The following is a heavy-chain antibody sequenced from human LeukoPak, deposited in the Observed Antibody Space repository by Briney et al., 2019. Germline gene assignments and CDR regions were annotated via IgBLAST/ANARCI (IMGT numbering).Heavy chain of an antibody. CDR2: INLSGNT. D-gene: IGHD5-18*01. CDR3: ARHFRGYPYYFDY. V-gene: IGHV4-34*01. Sequence: PSETLSLTCAVYGGSFSGDYWSWIRQPPGKGVEWIGEINLSGNTNYNPSLKSRLTISIDTSKNQFSLKLSSVIAADTAVYYCARHFRGYPYYFDYWGQGTLVTVSS. J-gene: IGHJ4*02. CDR1: GGSFSGDY.